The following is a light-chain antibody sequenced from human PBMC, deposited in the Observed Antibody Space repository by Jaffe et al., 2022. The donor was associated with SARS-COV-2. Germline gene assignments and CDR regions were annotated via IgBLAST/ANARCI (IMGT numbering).Light chain of an antibody. CDR2: GAS. CDR3: QQYISGPQT. V-gene: IGKV3-15*01. J-gene: IGKJ2*01. CDR1: QSVRTN. Sequence: IVMTQSPATLSVSPGDRATLSCRASQSVRTNLAWYQQKLGQSPRLLIFGASTRATGVPARFSGSGSGTEFTLTISSLQSEDFAVYYCQQYISGPQTFGQGTKLEI.